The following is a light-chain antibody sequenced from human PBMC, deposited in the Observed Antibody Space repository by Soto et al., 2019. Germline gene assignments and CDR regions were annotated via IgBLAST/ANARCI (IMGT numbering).Light chain of an antibody. CDR2: GAS. Sequence: EVVMTQSPATLSVSTGERATLSCRAAQSIRSLLAWYQHKPGQAPRLLIYGASTRATAIPARFTGSGSGTEFTLTISSLQSEDFAVYYCQQYNNWPITFGPGTRLEI. CDR1: QSIRSL. J-gene: IGKJ5*01. V-gene: IGKV3-15*01. CDR3: QQYNNWPIT.